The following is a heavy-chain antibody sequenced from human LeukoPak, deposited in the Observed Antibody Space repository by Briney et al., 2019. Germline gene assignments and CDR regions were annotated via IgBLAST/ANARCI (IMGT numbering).Heavy chain of an antibody. CDR1: GGSISSYY. V-gene: IGHV4-4*07. D-gene: IGHD3-10*01. CDR2: IYTSGST. CDR3: ARDLMVRGVITEFDY. Sequence: PSETLSLTCTVSGGSISSYYWSCIRQPAGKGLEWIGRIYTSGSTNYNPSLKSRVTMSVDTSKNQFSLKLSSVTAADTAVYYCARDLMVRGVITEFDYWGRGTLVTVSS. J-gene: IGHJ4*02.